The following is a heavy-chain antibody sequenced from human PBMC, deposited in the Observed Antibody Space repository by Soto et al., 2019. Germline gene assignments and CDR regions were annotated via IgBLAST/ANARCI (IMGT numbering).Heavy chain of an antibody. CDR2: ISGSGGST. V-gene: IGHV3-23*01. J-gene: IGHJ2*01. Sequence: EVQLLESGGGLVQPGGSLRLSCAASGFTFSSYAMSWVRQAPGKGLEWVSAISGSGGSTYYADSVKGRFTISRDNSKNTLYLQMNSLRAEDTAVYYCAKVKSYEQWLEQTWYFDLWGRGTLVTVSS. D-gene: IGHD6-19*01. CDR1: GFTFSSYA. CDR3: AKVKSYEQWLEQTWYFDL.